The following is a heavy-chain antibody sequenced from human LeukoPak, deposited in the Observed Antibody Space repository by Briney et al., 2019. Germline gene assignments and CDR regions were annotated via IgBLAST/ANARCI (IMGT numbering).Heavy chain of an antibody. Sequence: PGGSLRLSCAVSGLKFTDAWMNWVRRAPGKGLEWVGRIKSKGSGGTIDYAAPVKGRFTISRDNSKNTLYLQMNSLKTEDTAVYYCTWDSSGFYLLDSWGQGTLVTVSS. CDR3: TWDSSGFYLLDS. CDR1: GLKFTDAW. CDR2: IKSKGSGGTI. J-gene: IGHJ4*02. D-gene: IGHD3-22*01. V-gene: IGHV3-15*07.